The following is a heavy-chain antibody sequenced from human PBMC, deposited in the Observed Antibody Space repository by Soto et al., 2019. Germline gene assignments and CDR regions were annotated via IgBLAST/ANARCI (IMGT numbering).Heavy chain of an antibody. CDR3: ASGGHVVVVTAALDY. Sequence: QVQLVQSGAEVKKPGASVKVSCKASGDTFTDYYIHWVRPAPGQGLEWMGTANPSGGHTTYAQHFLGRMTMTRDTSTSTLYMELTSLTSEDTAVYYCASGGHVVVVTAALDYWGQGTLVTVSS. CDR1: GDTFTDYY. D-gene: IGHD2-21*02. J-gene: IGHJ4*02. CDR2: ANPSGGHT. V-gene: IGHV1-46*01.